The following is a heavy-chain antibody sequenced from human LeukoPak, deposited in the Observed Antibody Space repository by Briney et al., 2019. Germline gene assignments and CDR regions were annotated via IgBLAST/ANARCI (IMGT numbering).Heavy chain of an antibody. Sequence: GASVKVSCKASGYTFTSYYMHWVRRAPGQGLEWMGRIKSSGDDTIYAQKFQGRVAMTRDTSTSTVYMDLSSLRSEDTAVYFCARDGSYYDFDYWGQGTLVTVSS. CDR3: ARDGSYYDFDY. D-gene: IGHD1-26*01. CDR2: IKSSGDDT. CDR1: GYTFTSYY. V-gene: IGHV1-46*01. J-gene: IGHJ4*02.